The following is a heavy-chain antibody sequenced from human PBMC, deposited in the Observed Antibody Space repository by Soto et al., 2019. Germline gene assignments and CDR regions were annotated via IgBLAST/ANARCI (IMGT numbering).Heavy chain of an antibody. Sequence: LRLSCEGSGFNFRNFNMVWVRQAPGKGLEWVSSVSGSSSYIYYADSVKGRFTVSRDNANNLVFLQMNGLRPEDTAMYYCARDLRGHYGPWGQGTMVTVSS. CDR1: GFNFRNFN. D-gene: IGHD4-17*01. CDR3: ARDLRGHYGP. V-gene: IGHV3-21*06. CDR2: VSGSSSYI. J-gene: IGHJ3*01.